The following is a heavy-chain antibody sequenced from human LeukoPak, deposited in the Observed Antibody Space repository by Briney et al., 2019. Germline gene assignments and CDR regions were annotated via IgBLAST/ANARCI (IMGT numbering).Heavy chain of an antibody. CDR1: GGSISSYY. CDR2: IYYSGST. D-gene: IGHD3-16*01. J-gene: IGHJ5*02. Sequence: SETLSLTCTVSGGSISSYYWSWIRQPPGKGLEWIGYIYYSGSTNYNPSLKSRVTISVDTSKNQFSLKLSSVTAADTAVYYCARWGMGGGAWSDPWGQGTLVTVSS. CDR3: ARWGMGGGAWSDP. V-gene: IGHV4-59*01.